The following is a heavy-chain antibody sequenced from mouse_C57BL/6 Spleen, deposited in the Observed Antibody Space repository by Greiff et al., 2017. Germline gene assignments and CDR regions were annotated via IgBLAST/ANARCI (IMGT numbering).Heavy chain of an antibody. CDR1: GYTFTDYE. D-gene: IGHD1-1*01. J-gene: IGHJ4*01. Sequence: QVQLQQSGAELVRPGASVTLSCKASGYTFTDYEMHWVKQTPVHGLEWIGAIDPETGGTAYNQKFKGKAILTADKSSSTAYMELRSLTSEDSAVYYCTRWGGSSPNYYAMDYWGQGTSVTVSS. V-gene: IGHV1-15*01. CDR2: IDPETGGT. CDR3: TRWGGSSPNYYAMDY.